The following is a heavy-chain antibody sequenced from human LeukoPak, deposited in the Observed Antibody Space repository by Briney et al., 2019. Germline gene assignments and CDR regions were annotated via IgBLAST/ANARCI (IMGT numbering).Heavy chain of an antibody. V-gene: IGHV3-23*01. D-gene: IGHD6-25*01. J-gene: IGHJ4*02. CDR2: ISGSGGNT. Sequence: GGSLRLSCAASGFTFSSYAMRWVRQAPGKGLEWVSAISGSGGNTYDADSVRGRFTISRDNSKNMLYLQINILRDEDMAIYYCAKEAAGFDYWGQGTLVTVTS. CDR1: GFTFSSYA. CDR3: AKEAAGFDY.